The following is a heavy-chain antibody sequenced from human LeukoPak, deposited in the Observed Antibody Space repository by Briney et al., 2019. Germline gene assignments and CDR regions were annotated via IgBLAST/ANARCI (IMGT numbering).Heavy chain of an antibody. CDR3: ARVVAGTNYYYYMDV. J-gene: IGHJ6*03. V-gene: IGHV1-2*02. CDR2: INPNSGGT. CDR1: GYTFTGYY. D-gene: IGHD6-19*01. Sequence: ASVKVSCKASGYTFTGYYMHWVRQAPGQGLEWMGWINPNSGGTNYAQKFQGRVTMTRDTSISTAYMELSRLRSDDTAVYYCARVVAGTNYYYYMDVWGKGTTVTVSS.